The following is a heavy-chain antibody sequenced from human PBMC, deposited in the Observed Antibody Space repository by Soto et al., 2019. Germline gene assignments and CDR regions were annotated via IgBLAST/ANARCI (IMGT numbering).Heavy chain of an antibody. J-gene: IGHJ4*02. CDR3: AKVPVFAAVYFDY. D-gene: IGHD6-13*01. Sequence: LRLSCAASGFSFSSAWMSWVRQTPEKGLERVGRIKSKTDGGTTDYAAPVKGRFTISRDDSKNTLYLQMDSLRAEDTAVYYCAKVPVFAAVYFDYWGQGTLVTVSS. CDR1: GFSFSSAW. CDR2: IKSKTDGGTT. V-gene: IGHV3-15*01.